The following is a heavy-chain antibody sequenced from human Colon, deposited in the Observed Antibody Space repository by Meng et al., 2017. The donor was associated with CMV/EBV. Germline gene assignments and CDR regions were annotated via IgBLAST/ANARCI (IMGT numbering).Heavy chain of an antibody. CDR1: GDPISSGSHS. CDR2: MYFSGIA. J-gene: IGHJ4*02. CDR3: ARDLTNKWFYY. D-gene: IGHD1-26*01. V-gene: IGHV4-39*07. Sequence: QREESGPGLVKPAQTPSLTFTASGDPISSGSHSWAWFRQPPGKRLEWIGSMYFSGIADYNPSLKSRVTISLHATQKQFSLRLTSVTAADSAVYFCARDLTNKWFYYWGQGTLVTVSS.